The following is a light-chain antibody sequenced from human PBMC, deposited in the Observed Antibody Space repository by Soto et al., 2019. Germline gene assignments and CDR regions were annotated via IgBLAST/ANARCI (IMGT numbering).Light chain of an antibody. CDR2: GAS. V-gene: IGKV3-20*01. CDR3: QQYGSSPYT. CDR1: PSVSSSY. Sequence: EIVLTQSPGTLSLSPGERATLSCRASPSVSSSYLAWYQQKPGQAPRLLIYGASSRATGIPDRFSGSGSGTDFTLTISRLEPEDFAVYYCQQYGSSPYTFGQGTKREIK. J-gene: IGKJ2*01.